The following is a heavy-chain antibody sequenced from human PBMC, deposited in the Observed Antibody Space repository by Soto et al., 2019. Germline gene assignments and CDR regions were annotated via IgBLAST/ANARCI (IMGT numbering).Heavy chain of an antibody. D-gene: IGHD2-2*02. CDR2: IYYSGST. CDR1: GGSITSYY. CDR3: ARQSGYCSSTSCYTWFDP. Sequence: QVQLQESGPGLVKPSETLSLTCTVSGGSITSYYWSWIRQPPGKGLEWIGYIYYSGSTNPNPSLKSRVTIPVDTSNKQLSLKLTSVTAADTAVYYCARQSGYCSSTSCYTWFDPWGQGTLVTVSS. J-gene: IGHJ5*02. V-gene: IGHV4-59*08.